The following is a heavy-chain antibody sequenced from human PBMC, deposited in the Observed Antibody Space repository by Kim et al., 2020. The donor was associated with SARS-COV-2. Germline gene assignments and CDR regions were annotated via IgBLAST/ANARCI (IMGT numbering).Heavy chain of an antibody. Sequence: SETLSLTCAVYGGSFSGYYWSWIRQPPGKGLEFFGDLNHSGSTNYNPSLKSRVTISVDTSKKQFSLKLSSFPAADTAVYAGARAGRQWLVRPIFYYFDY. CDR2: LNHSGST. D-gene: IGHD6-19*01. V-gene: IGHV4-34*01. CDR3: ARAGRQWLVRPIFYYFDY. CDR1: GGSFSGYY. J-gene: IGHJ4*01.